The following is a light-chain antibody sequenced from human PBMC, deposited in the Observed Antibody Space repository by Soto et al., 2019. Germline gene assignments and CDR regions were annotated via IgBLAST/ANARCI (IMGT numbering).Light chain of an antibody. CDR2: GAS. J-gene: IGKJ4*02. V-gene: IGKV3-15*01. Sequence: EIVMTQSPATLSVYPGERATLSCRASQSVNSNLAWYQQKPGQVPRLLIYGASTRATGIPARFSGSGSGTEFTLTISSLQSEDFAVYYCQQYNNWPLTFGGGTKVEIK. CDR3: QQYNNWPLT. CDR1: QSVNSN.